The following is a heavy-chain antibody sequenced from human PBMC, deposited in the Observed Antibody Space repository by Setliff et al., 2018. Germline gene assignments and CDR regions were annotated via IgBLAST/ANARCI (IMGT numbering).Heavy chain of an antibody. CDR3: ARSTVTQGFDY. D-gene: IGHD4-17*01. CDR1: GYTFTNYW. J-gene: IGHJ4*02. Sequence: GESLKISCKGSGYTFTNYWIAWVRQMPGKGLEWMGIIYPGDSDTRYSPSFQGQVTISADKSITTAYLQWSTLKTSDTAMYYCARSTVTQGFDYWGQGTLVTVSS. V-gene: IGHV5-51*01. CDR2: IYPGDSDT.